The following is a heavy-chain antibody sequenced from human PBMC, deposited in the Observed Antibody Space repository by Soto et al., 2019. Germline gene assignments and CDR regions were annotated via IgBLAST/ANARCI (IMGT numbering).Heavy chain of an antibody. V-gene: IGHV3-23*01. CDR2: INSPGSGT. J-gene: IGHJ4*02. Sequence: EVQLLESGGGLVQPGGSLRLSCAASEFTFSSHAMSWVRQAPGKGLEWVSTINSPGSGTYYADSVKGRFTISRDNTKNTLYLQMNSLRAEDTAVYYCAKGGSSWSRFDDWGQGTLVTVSS. CDR3: AKGGSSWSRFDD. CDR1: EFTFSSHA. D-gene: IGHD6-13*01.